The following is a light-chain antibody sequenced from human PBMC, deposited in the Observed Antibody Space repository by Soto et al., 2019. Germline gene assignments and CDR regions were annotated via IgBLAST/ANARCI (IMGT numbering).Light chain of an antibody. CDR1: SSNIGSNT. CDR2: SNN. J-gene: IGLJ2*01. CDR3: AVWDDSLNGLV. Sequence: QSVLTQPPSASGTPGQRVTIYCSGSSSNIGSNTVNWYQQLPGTAPKLLIYSNNQRPSGVPDRFSGSKSGTSASLAISGLQSEDEADYYCAVWDDSLNGLVFGAGTKLTVL. V-gene: IGLV1-44*01.